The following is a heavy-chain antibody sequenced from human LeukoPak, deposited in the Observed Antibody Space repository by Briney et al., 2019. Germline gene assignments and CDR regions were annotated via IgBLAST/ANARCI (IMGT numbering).Heavy chain of an antibody. CDR3: ARGGKNILTGYYKNWFDP. CDR1: GGSFSGYY. Sequence: SETLSLTCAVYGGSFSGYYWSWIRQPPGKGLEWIGEINHSGSTNYNPSLKSRVTTSVDTSKNQFSLKLSSVTAADTAVYYCARGGKNILTGYYKNWFDPWGQGTLVTVSS. V-gene: IGHV4-34*01. J-gene: IGHJ5*02. CDR2: INHSGST. D-gene: IGHD3-9*01.